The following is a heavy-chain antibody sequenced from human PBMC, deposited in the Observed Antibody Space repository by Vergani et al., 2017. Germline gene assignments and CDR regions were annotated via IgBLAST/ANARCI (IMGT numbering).Heavy chain of an antibody. V-gene: IGHV3-23*01. Sequence: EVQLLESGGDLVQPGGSLRLSCAASGFTFNHYAMNWVRQAPGKGLEWVSGISGSGGSTYYAGSVKGRFTISRDSSKSTLYLQMNSLRAEDTAVYYCARDRYYYGMDVWGQGTTVTVSS. CDR1: GFTFNHYA. J-gene: IGHJ6*02. D-gene: IGHD1-14*01. CDR3: ARDRYYYGMDV. CDR2: ISGSGGST.